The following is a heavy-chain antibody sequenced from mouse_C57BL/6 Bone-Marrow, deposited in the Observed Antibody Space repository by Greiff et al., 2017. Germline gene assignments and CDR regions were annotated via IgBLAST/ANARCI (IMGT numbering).Heavy chain of an antibody. CDR3: ARMSYYYGSPLDY. V-gene: IGHV8-8*01. CDR2: IWWDDDK. D-gene: IGHD1-1*01. CDR1: GFSLSTFGMG. Sequence: ESGPGILQPSQTLSLTCSFSGFSLSTFGMGVGWIRQPSGKGLEWLAHIWWDDDKYYNPALKSRLTISKDTSKNQVFLKIANVDTADTATYYCARMSYYYGSPLDYWGQGTTLTVSS. J-gene: IGHJ2*01.